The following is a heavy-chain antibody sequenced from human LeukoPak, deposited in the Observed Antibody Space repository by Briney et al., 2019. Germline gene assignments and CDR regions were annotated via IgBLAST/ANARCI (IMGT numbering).Heavy chain of an antibody. CDR3: ARDYDLLYYGMDV. CDR2: IKQDGSEK. V-gene: IGHV3-7*01. CDR1: GSTFSSYW. J-gene: IGHJ6*02. Sequence: GGSLRLSCAASGSTFSSYWMSWVRQAPGKGLEWVANIKQDGSEKYYVDSVKGRFTISRDNAKNSLYLQMNSLRAEDTAVYYCARDYDLLYYGMDVWGQGTTVTVSS. D-gene: IGHD3-3*01.